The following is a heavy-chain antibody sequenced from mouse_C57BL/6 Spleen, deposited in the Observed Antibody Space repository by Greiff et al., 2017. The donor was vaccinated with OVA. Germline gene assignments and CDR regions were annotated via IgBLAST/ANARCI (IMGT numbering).Heavy chain of an antibody. V-gene: IGHV1-85*01. CDR1: GYTFTSYD. CDR3: ARGYSNYGYWYFDV. Sequence: QVQLQQSGPELVKPGASVKLSCKASGYTFTSYDINWVKQRPGQGLEWLGWISPRDGSTKYNEKFKGKATLTVDPSSSTAYMGLHSLTSEDSAVYFCARGYSNYGYWYFDVWGTGTTVTVSS. D-gene: IGHD2-5*01. J-gene: IGHJ1*03. CDR2: ISPRDGST.